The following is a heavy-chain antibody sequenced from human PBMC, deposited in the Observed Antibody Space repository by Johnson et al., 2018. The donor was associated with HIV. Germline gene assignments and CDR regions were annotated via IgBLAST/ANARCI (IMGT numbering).Heavy chain of an antibody. CDR1: GFTFSSSW. Sequence: QMLLVESGGGLVKPGGSLRLSCAASGFTFSSSWMHWVCQAPEKGLEWVAVISYDGSNKYYADSVKGRFTISSYNSKNTLYLQMNSLRAEDTAVYYCARFRRAYCAGDCPSRAFDIWGQGTMVTVSS. D-gene: IGHD2-21*02. CDR3: ARFRRAYCAGDCPSRAFDI. CDR2: ISYDGSNK. J-gene: IGHJ3*02. V-gene: IGHV3-30*03.